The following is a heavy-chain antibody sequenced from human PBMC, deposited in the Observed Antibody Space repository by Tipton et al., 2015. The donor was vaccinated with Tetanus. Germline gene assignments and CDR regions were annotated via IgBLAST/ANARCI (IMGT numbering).Heavy chain of an antibody. Sequence: TLSLTCNVTGALLTTGGYSWGWIRQPPGQALEWMGYIYQTGSTYFNPSLRSRLTMSFKKSKNQFSLKLASATAADTAVYFCARESIRLIGEVIFRYFDVWGRGTLVTVSS. CDR3: ARESIRLIGEVIFRYFDV. CDR2: IYQTGST. J-gene: IGHJ2*01. CDR1: GALLTTGGYS. D-gene: IGHD3-3*02. V-gene: IGHV4-30-2*01.